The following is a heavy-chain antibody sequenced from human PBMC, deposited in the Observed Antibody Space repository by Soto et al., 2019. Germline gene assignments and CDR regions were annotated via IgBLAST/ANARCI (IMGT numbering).Heavy chain of an antibody. CDR2: IYWNDDK. V-gene: IGHV2-5*01. D-gene: IGHD2-21*02. J-gene: IGHJ4*02. Sequence: SGPTLGNPTQTLTLTCTFSGFSLSSSGVGVGWIRQPPGKALEWVALIYWNDDKRSRPSLSSRLTIAKDTSKNQVVLTMTNVDPVDTATYYCAQCLGGGNSCYFDYWGQGALVTVSS. CDR3: AQCLGGGNSCYFDY. CDR1: GFSLSSSGVG.